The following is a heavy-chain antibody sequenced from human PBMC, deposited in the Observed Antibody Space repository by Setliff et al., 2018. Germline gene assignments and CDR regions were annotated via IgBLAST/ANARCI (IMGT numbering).Heavy chain of an antibody. D-gene: IGHD5-18*01. CDR1: GDTFRSYG. CDR2: TIPMFGST. J-gene: IGHJ6*03. V-gene: IGHV1-69*05. Sequence: SVKVSCKASGDTFRSYGISWVRQAPGQGREWMGGTIPMFGSTSYAQKLQGSFTIITDESTTTAYMELSSLGSEDTAVYYCVREGVDTRSSTDYRYYMDVWGKGTTVTVSS. CDR3: VREGVDTRSSTDYRYYMDV.